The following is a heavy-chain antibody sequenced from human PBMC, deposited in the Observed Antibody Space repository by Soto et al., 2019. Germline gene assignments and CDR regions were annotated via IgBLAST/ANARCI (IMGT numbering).Heavy chain of an antibody. CDR1: GGSISSGAYY. CDR3: ARHGGYYDSSGYLAY. J-gene: IGHJ4*02. CDR2: IYYSGST. Sequence: SETLSLTCTVSGGSISSGAYYWSWIRQHPGKGLEWIGYIYYSGSTNYNPSLKSRVIISVDRSKNHFSLKLSSVTAADTAVYYCARHGGYYDSSGYLAYWGKGSMVTVSS. D-gene: IGHD3-22*01. V-gene: IGHV4-30-4*08.